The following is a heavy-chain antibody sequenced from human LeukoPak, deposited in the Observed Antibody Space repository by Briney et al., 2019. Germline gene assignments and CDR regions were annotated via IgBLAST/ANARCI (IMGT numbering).Heavy chain of an antibody. CDR2: INPGGTEK. Sequence: PPGGSLRLSCEASGFTFSSYWMSWVRQAPGTGLEWVANINPGGTEKYCVDSVKGRFTISRDNAKNSLYLQMNSLRAEDTAVYYCARDADSSGYYGYWGQGTLVTVSS. V-gene: IGHV3-7*03. J-gene: IGHJ4*02. CDR3: ARDADSSGYYGY. D-gene: IGHD3-22*01. CDR1: GFTFSSYW.